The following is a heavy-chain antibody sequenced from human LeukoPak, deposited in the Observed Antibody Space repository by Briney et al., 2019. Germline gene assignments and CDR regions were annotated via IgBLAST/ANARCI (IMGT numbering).Heavy chain of an antibody. D-gene: IGHD3-10*01. CDR1: GFTFNSYG. CDR2: IRYDGSNT. V-gene: IGHV3-30*02. Sequence: PGGSLRLSCAASGFTFNSYGMHWVRQAPGKGLEWVAFIRYDGSNTYYADSVKGRFTISRDNSKNMLYLQMNSLRAEDTAVYSCANFGPSAYWGQGTLVTVSS. J-gene: IGHJ4*02. CDR3: ANFGPSAY.